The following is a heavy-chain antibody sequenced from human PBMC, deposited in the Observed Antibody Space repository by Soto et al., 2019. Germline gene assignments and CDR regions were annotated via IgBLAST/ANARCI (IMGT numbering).Heavy chain of an antibody. CDR2: IYHSGST. CDR1: GGSISSGRDS. Sequence: TLSLTYAVAGGSISSGRDSLRRNRQPPGKGLEWIGYIYHSGSTYYNPSLKSRVTISVDRSKNQFSLKLSSVTAADTAVYYCARAGWNYYDSSGYLNWFDPWGQGTLVNVSP. J-gene: IGHJ5*02. CDR3: ARAGWNYYDSSGYLNWFDP. V-gene: IGHV4-30-2*01. D-gene: IGHD3-22*01.